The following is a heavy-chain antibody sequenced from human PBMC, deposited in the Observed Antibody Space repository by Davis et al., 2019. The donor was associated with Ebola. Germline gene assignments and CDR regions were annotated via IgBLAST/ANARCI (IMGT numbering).Heavy chain of an antibody. CDR3: AKGGTYYYDSSGYPFDP. CDR2: ISSSSSTI. D-gene: IGHD3-22*01. V-gene: IGHV3-48*01. J-gene: IGHJ5*02. Sequence: GESLKISCAASGFTFSSYSMNWVRQAPGKGLEWVSYISSSSSTIYYADSVKGRFTISRDNSKNTLYLQMNSLRAEDTAVYYCAKGGTYYYDSSGYPFDPWGQGTLVTVSS. CDR1: GFTFSSYS.